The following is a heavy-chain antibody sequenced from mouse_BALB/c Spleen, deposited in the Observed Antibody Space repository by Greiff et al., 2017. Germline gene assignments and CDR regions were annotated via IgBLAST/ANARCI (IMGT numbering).Heavy chain of an antibody. V-gene: IGHV1S33*01. D-gene: IGHD4-1*01. CDR2: IYPGDGST. Sequence: SGPELVKPGALVKISCKASGYTFTSYDINWVKQRPGQGLEWIGWIYPGDGSTKYNEKFKGKATLTADKSSSTAYMQLSSLTSENSAVYFGARRDWDGNYAMDYWGQGTSVTVSS. CDR1: GYTFTSYD. CDR3: ARRDWDGNYAMDY. J-gene: IGHJ4*01.